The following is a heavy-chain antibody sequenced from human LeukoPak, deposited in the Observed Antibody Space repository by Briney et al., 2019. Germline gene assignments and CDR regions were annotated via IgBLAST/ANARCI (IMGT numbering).Heavy chain of an antibody. CDR3: ARDYYEGPPRDDVFDI. Sequence: ASVKVSCRASGYTFTSYGISWVRQAPGQGLEWMGWISGYNGQTNYAQRFSGRVTMTTDTSTSTAYMELRSLRSDDTAVYYCARDYYEGPPRDDVFDIWGQGTMVTVSS. CDR2: ISGYNGQT. D-gene: IGHD3-16*01. V-gene: IGHV1-18*04. J-gene: IGHJ3*02. CDR1: GYTFTSYG.